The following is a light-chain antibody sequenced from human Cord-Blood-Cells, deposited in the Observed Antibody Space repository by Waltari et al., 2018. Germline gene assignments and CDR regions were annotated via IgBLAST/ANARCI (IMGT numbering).Light chain of an antibody. J-gene: IGKJ2*01. V-gene: IGKV4-1*01. Sequence: DIVMTQSPDSLAVSLGERATINCKSSQSVLYSSTNKNYLAWYQQKPGQRPRLLLCWASTRESGVPDRVSGSGSGTDFTLTISSLQAEDVAVYYCQQYYSTPMYTFGQGTKLEIK. CDR2: WAS. CDR3: QQYYSTPMYT. CDR1: QSVLYSSTNKNY.